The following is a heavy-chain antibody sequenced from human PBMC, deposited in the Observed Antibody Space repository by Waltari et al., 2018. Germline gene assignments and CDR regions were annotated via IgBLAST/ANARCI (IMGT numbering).Heavy chain of an antibody. CDR1: GFTFSSYA. D-gene: IGHD5-18*01. J-gene: IGHJ4*02. V-gene: IGHV3-23*01. CDR3: AKETYSYVFLCDY. Sequence: EVQLLESGGGLVQPGGSLRLSCAASGFTFSSYAMSWVRQAPGKGLAWVSALSGSGGRTYNADSGKGRLTISRDNSKNTLYLQMNSLRAEDTAVYYCAKETYSYVFLCDYWGQGTLVTVSS. CDR2: LSGSGGRT.